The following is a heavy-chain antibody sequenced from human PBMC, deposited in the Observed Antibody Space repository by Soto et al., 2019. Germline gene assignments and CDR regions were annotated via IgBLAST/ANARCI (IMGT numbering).Heavy chain of an antibody. CDR1: GFTFSSYG. D-gene: IGHD3-10*01. V-gene: IGHV3-33*01. CDR3: ARDHEYGSGSYFDY. J-gene: IGHJ4*02. Sequence: GGSLRLSCAASGFTFSSYGMHWVRQAPGKGLEWVAVIWYDGSNKYYADSVKGRFTISRDNSKNTLYLQMNSLRAEDTAVYYCARDHEYGSGSYFDYWGQGTLVTVSS. CDR2: IWYDGSNK.